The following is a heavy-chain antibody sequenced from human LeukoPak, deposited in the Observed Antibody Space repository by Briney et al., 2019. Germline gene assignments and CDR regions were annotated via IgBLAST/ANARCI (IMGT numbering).Heavy chain of an antibody. D-gene: IGHD4-23*01. J-gene: IGHJ5*02. V-gene: IGHV1-18*01. CDR2: ISAYNGNT. CDR1: GYTFTSYG. CDR3: ARNFLSVVAPKRWFDP. Sequence: GASVNVSCKASGYTFTSYGISWVRQAPGQGLEWMGWISAYNGNTNYAQKLPGRVTMTTDTSTNTAYMELRSLRSDDTAVYYCARNFLSVVAPKRWFDPWGQGTLVTVSS.